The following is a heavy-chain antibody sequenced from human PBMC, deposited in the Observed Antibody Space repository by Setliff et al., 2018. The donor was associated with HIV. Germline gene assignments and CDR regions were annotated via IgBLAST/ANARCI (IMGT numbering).Heavy chain of an antibody. V-gene: IGHV4-39*01. CDR2: MSYTGTT. CDR3: ARQSPRIRYLDWLNAFDI. CDR1: GGSISSSSYY. D-gene: IGHD3-9*01. J-gene: IGHJ3*02. Sequence: PSETLSLTCSVSGGSISSSSYYWGWIRQPPGKGLDWIGSMSYTGTTYDNPSLRSRVTISVDTSKNQFSLKLTSVTAADAAVYFCARQSPRIRYLDWLNAFDIWGQGTMVTVSS.